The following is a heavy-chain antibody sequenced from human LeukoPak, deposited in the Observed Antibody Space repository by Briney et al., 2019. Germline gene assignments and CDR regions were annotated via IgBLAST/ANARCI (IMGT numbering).Heavy chain of an antibody. J-gene: IGHJ4*02. CDR3: AKAPYSSSWGIDY. D-gene: IGHD6-13*01. Sequence: GGSLRLSCAPSGFTFASNAMSWVRQAPGKGLEWVSSITGSVGSTYYADSVKGRFTISRDISKNTLYLQMNSLRAEDTAVYYCAKAPYSSSWGIDYWGQGTLVTVSS. V-gene: IGHV3-23*01. CDR1: GFTFASNA. CDR2: ITGSVGST.